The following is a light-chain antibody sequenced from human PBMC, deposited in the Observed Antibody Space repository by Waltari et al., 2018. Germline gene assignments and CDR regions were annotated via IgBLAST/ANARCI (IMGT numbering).Light chain of an antibody. CDR2: DAF. CDR3: QQRYKWPHS. CDR1: QIVGTN. V-gene: IGKV3-11*01. J-gene: IGKJ4*01. Sequence: DIVLTQSPATLSLSAGERASLSCRASQIVGTNLAWSQKRPGQAPRLLIYDAFDRAAGVPARFSGSSSGVEFTLTISSLEPEDSGVYFCQQRYKWPHSFGGGTKVEI.